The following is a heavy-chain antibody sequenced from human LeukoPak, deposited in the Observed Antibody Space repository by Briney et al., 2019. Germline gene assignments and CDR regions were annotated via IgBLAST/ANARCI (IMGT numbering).Heavy chain of an antibody. V-gene: IGHV4-61*01. CDR1: GGSVSSGSYY. CDR3: ARGKGIAAV. CDR2: IYYSGST. J-gene: IGHJ4*02. D-gene: IGHD6-13*01. Sequence: SETMSLTCTVSGGSVSSGSYYWSWIRQPPGKGLEWIAYIYYSGSTNYNPSLKSRVTISVDTSKNQFSLKLSAVTAADTAVYYCARGKGIAAVWGQGTLVTVSS.